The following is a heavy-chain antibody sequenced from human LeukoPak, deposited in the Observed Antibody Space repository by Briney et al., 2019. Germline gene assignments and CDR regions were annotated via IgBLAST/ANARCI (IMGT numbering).Heavy chain of an antibody. CDR2: IRYDGSNK. J-gene: IGHJ4*02. V-gene: IGHV3-30*02. CDR3: AKIIVVVPAATDFFDY. Sequence: PGGSLRLSCAASGFTFSSYGMHWVRQAPGKGLEWVAFIRYDGSNKYYADSVKGRFTISRVNSKNTLYLQMNSLRAEDTAVYYCAKIIVVVPAATDFFDYWGQGTLVTVSS. CDR1: GFTFSSYG. D-gene: IGHD2-2*01.